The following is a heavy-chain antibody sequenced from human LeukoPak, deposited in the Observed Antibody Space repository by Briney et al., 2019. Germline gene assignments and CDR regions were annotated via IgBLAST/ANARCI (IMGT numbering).Heavy chain of an antibody. CDR3: ARDPGYNYGNDY. CDR2: INSGGSST. D-gene: IGHD5-18*01. CDR1: GSTFSSYW. V-gene: IGHV3-74*01. Sequence: PGGSLRLSCAASGSTFSSYWMHWVRQAPGKGLVWVSRINSGGSSTSYADSVKGRFTISRDNAKNTLYLQMNSLRAEDMAVYYCARDPGYNYGNDYWGQGTLVTVSS. J-gene: IGHJ4*02.